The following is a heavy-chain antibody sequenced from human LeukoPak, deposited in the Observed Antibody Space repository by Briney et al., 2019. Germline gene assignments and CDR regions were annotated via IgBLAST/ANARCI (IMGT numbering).Heavy chain of an antibody. V-gene: IGHV3-66*02. CDR3: ARDTYYYDSSGYFDAFDI. D-gene: IGHD3-22*01. CDR1: GFTVSSNY. Sequence: GGSLRLSCAASGFTVSSNYMSWVRQAPGKGLEWVSVIYSGGSTYYADSVKGRFIISRDNSKNTLYLQMNSLRAEDTAVYYCARDTYYYDSSGYFDAFDIWGQGTMVTVSS. CDR2: IYSGGST. J-gene: IGHJ3*02.